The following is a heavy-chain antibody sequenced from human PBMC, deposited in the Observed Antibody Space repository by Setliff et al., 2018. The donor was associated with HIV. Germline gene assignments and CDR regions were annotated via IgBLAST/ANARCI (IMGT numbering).Heavy chain of an antibody. J-gene: IGHJ6*04. CDR1: GFSFSAYA. CDR3: ARDWALDV. Sequence: QSGGSLRLSCAASGFSFSAYAMHWVRQSPGKGLEWVSGISSNTDNIYYADPVVGRFTISRDNANNSLFLQMNELRPEDTAVYYCARDWALDVWGKGTTVTVSS. V-gene: IGHV3-9*01. CDR2: ISSNTDNI.